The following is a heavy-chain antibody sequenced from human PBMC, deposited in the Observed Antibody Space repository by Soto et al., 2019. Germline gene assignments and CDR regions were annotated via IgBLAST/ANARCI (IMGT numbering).Heavy chain of an antibody. CDR3: AIIVIVPAASYYGMDV. Sequence: RGESLKISCKGSGYSFTSYWITWVRQLPGKGLEWMGRIRPSDSYTNYSPSFQDHVTISADKSISTAYLQWSSLKASDTAMYYCAIIVIVPAASYYGMDVWGQATTVTV. CDR1: GYSFTSYW. D-gene: IGHD2-2*01. CDR2: IRPSDSYT. V-gene: IGHV5-10-1*01. J-gene: IGHJ6*02.